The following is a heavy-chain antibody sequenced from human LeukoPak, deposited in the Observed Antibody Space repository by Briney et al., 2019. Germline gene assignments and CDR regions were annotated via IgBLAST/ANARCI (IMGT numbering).Heavy chain of an antibody. CDR1: GFNVSSNY. V-gene: IGHV3-66*01. D-gene: IGHD2-2*03. CDR3: AKDGSPNCLDP. Sequence: GGSLRLSCAASGFNVSSNYMSWVRQAPGKGLEWVSVIYSGGSTYYADSVKGRFTISRDNSKNTLYLQMNSLRAEDTAVYYCAKDGSPNCLDPWGQGTLVTVSS. CDR2: IYSGGST. J-gene: IGHJ5*02.